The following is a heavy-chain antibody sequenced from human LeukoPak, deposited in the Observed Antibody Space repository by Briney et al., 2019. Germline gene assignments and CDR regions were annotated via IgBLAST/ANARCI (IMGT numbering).Heavy chain of an antibody. Sequence: GASVKVSCKASGYTFTSYYMHWVRQAPGQGLEWMGIINPSGGSTSYAQKFQGRVNMTRDTSTSTVYMELSSLSSEDTAVYYCARQLRSPRRWFDPWGRGTLVTVSS. CDR3: ARQLRSPRRWFDP. J-gene: IGHJ5*02. CDR2: INPSGGST. V-gene: IGHV1-46*01. D-gene: IGHD3-3*01. CDR1: GYTFTSYY.